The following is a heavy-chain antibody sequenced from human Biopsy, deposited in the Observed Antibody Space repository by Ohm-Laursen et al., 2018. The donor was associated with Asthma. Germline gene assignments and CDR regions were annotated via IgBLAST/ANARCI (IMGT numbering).Heavy chain of an antibody. CDR2: ISWNSATI. CDR3: AKVRSDWVITESFDY. Sequence: SLRLSCSACGFKFDEYTMHWVRQAPGKGLEWVSGISWNSATIGYADSVEGRFTISRDNAKNSVFLHMDSLRPEDTAFYYCAKVRSDWVITESFDYWGQGVLVTVSS. CDR1: GFKFDEYT. D-gene: IGHD3-22*01. J-gene: IGHJ4*02. V-gene: IGHV3-9*01.